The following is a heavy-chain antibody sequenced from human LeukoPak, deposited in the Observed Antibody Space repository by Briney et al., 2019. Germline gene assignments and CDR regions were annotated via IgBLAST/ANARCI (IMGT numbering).Heavy chain of an antibody. CDR1: GGSFSGYY. D-gene: IGHD5-12*01. Sequence: SETLSLTCAVYGGSFSGYYWSWIRQPPGKGLEWIGEISHSGSTNYNPSLKSRVTISVDTSKNQFSLKLSSVTAADTAVYYCVRGGGYLPDYWGQGTLVTVSS. CDR3: VRGGGYLPDY. V-gene: IGHV4-34*01. J-gene: IGHJ4*02. CDR2: ISHSGST.